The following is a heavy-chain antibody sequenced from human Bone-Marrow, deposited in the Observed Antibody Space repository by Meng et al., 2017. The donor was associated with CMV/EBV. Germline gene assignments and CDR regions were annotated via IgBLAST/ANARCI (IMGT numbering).Heavy chain of an antibody. D-gene: IGHD1-26*01. CDR2: ISDGGSVI. CDR1: RFTFSDYY. V-gene: IGHV3-11*04. J-gene: IGHJ4*02. Sequence: GESLKISCAASRFTFSDYYMSWIRQSPGKGLEWISYISDGGSVIYYADSVKGRFTISRDNAKNSLYLQMNSLRADDTGLYFCARGLAAIGSFDYWGQGTLVTFSS. CDR3: ARGLAAIGSFDY.